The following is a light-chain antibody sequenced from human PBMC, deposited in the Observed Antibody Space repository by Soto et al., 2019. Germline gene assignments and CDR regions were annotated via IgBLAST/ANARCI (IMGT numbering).Light chain of an antibody. J-gene: IGKJ2*01. CDR3: QQTYKTPRT. V-gene: IGKV1-39*01. Sequence: DIQMTQSPSSLSASVADRVTITCRASQNIGRYLAWYQQQPGKAPNLLIYAASTLQSGVPSRFSGSGSGTDFTLTISSLQPDDFATYYCQQTYKTPRTFGQGTKVEIK. CDR2: AAS. CDR1: QNIGRY.